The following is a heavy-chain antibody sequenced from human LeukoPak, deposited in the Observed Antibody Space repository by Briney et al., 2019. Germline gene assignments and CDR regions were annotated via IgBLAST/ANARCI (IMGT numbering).Heavy chain of an antibody. V-gene: IGHV1-2*02. J-gene: IGHJ5*02. CDR2: INPNNGVT. CDR1: GYTFTGNY. CDR3: ARDYGSGSYDWFDP. Sequence: TSVKVSCRASGYTFTGNYMHWVRQAPGQGLEWMWGINPNNGVTDFAQKFQGRVNMTSDTSISAAYMELSGLRSADTAIYYCARDYGSGSYDWFDPWGQGTMVTVAS. D-gene: IGHD3-10*01.